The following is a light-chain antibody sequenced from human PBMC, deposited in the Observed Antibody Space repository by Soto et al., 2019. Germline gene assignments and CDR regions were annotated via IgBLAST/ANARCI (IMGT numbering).Light chain of an antibody. J-gene: IGLJ1*01. CDR3: QSYDSSLSAYV. CDR1: SSNIGAGYD. V-gene: IGLV1-40*01. CDR2: GNS. Sequence: QSALTQRPSVSGDPGQRVTISCTGSSSNIGAGYDVHWYQQLPGTAPKLLTYGNSNRPSGVPDRFSGSKSGTSASLAITGLQAEEEAEYYCQSYDSSLSAYVFATGTKVTVL.